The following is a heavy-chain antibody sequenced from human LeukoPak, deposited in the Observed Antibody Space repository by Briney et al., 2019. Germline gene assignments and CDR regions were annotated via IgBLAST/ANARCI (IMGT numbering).Heavy chain of an antibody. V-gene: IGHV4-59*08. CDR3: ARGQYYYDSSGST. CDR1: GGSISSYY. Sequence: SETLSLTCTVSGGSISSYYWSWIRQPPGKGLEWIGYIYYSGSTNYNPSLESRVTISVDTSKNQFSLKLSSVTAADTAVYYCARGQYYYDSSGSTWGQGTLVTVSS. CDR2: IYYSGST. D-gene: IGHD3-22*01. J-gene: IGHJ4*02.